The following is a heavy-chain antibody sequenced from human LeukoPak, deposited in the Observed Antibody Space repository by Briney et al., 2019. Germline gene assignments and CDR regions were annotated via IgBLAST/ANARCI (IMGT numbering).Heavy chain of an antibody. J-gene: IGHJ4*02. CDR2: IILIFETA. D-gene: IGHD3-9*01. Sequence: SVKVSCKASGGTFSSYDINWVRQAPGQGLEWMGHIILIFETANYLQKFQGRVTITADESTTTAYMELSSLRSEDTAIYYCARAHDILTGYYVDWGQGTLVTVSS. V-gene: IGHV1-69*13. CDR3: ARAHDILTGYYVD. CDR1: GGTFSSYD.